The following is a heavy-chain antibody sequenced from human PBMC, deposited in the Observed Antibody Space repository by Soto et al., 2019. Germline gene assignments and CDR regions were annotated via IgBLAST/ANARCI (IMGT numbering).Heavy chain of an antibody. Sequence: QLQLQESGPGLVKPSETLSLTCTVSGGSISSSSYYWGWIRQPPGKGLEWIGSIYYSGSTYYNPYLMSRVAVSVETSKNAFSLTLSTVAAAETAVYYCASLTRYCSSTSCYCGFLGYYGMDVWCQGTNVTVSS. CDR2: IYYSGST. V-gene: IGHV4-39*01. D-gene: IGHD2-2*01. CDR1: GGSISSSSYY. CDR3: ASLTRYCSSTSCYCGFLGYYGMDV. J-gene: IGHJ6*02.